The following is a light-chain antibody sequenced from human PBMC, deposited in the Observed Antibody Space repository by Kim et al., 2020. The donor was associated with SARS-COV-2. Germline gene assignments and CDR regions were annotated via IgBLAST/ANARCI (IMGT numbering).Light chain of an antibody. J-gene: IGKJ1*01. CDR3: QQYHDRWT. Sequence: EIVMTQFPANMSVSPGDRVNLSCRASQSVGRRLAWYHQKPGQAPRVLIHDASVRATGVPARISGSGSTTDFTLTISSLQSEDLGVYFCQQYHDRWTFGPGTKVDIK. CDR2: DAS. CDR1: QSVGRR. V-gene: IGKV3-15*01.